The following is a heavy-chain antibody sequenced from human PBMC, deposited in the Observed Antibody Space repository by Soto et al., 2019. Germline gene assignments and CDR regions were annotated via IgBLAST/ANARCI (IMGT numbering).Heavy chain of an antibody. V-gene: IGHV3-30*18. CDR3: AKGARAGIVGATTQPGY. J-gene: IGHJ4*02. CDR2: ISYDGSNK. CDR1: GFTFSSYG. D-gene: IGHD1-26*01. Sequence: PGGSLRLSCAASGFTFSSYGMHWVRQAPGKGLEWVAVISYDGSNKYYADSVKGRFTISRDNSKNTLYLQMNSLRAEDTAVYYCAKGARAGIVGATTQPGYWGQGTLVTVSS.